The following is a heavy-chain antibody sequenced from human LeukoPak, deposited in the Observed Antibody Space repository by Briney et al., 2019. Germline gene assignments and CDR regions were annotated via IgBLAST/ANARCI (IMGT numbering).Heavy chain of an antibody. V-gene: IGHV3-23*01. CDR2: ISGSGGST. Sequence: GGSLRLSCAASGFTFSSYAMSWVRQAPGKGLEWVSAISGSGGSTYYADSVKGRFTISRDNSKNTLYLQMNSLRAEDTAVYYCAKGNYYYDSSGYPYFDYWGQGTLVTVSS. CDR3: AKGNYYYDSSGYPYFDY. J-gene: IGHJ4*02. D-gene: IGHD3-22*01. CDR1: GFTFSSYA.